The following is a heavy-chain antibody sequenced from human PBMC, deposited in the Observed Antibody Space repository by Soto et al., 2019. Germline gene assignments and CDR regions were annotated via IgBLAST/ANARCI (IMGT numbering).Heavy chain of an antibody. V-gene: IGHV4-61*01. CDR1: GGSVSSGNYY. Sequence: SENLSLTCTVSGGSVSSGNYYSSCIRQPPGKGLEWIAYFYYTGSINYNPSLKSRVTIFIDASKNQFSLTLYSVTAADTAVYYCARDTGYSYGNYYGMDVWGQGTTVTVSS. J-gene: IGHJ6*02. CDR2: FYYTGSI. D-gene: IGHD5-18*01. CDR3: ARDTGYSYGNYYGMDV.